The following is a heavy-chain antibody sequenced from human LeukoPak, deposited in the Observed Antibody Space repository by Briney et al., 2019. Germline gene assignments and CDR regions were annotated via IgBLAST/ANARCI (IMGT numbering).Heavy chain of an antibody. D-gene: IGHD6-25*01. V-gene: IGHV3-23*01. CDR1: GFTFSEYS. CDR3: AKSSGWTLNWFDS. CDR2: ISDSAFAT. J-gene: IGHJ5*01. Sequence: GGSLRLSCSGSGFTFSEYSMAWVRQTPGKGLEWVAAISDSAFATYYTDSVKGRFTISRDNSKNTLYLQMNNLRAEDTALYYCAKSSGWTLNWFDSWGQGTLVTVSS.